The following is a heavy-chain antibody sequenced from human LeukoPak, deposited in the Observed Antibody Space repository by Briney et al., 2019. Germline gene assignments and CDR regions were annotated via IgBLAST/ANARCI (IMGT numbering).Heavy chain of an antibody. D-gene: IGHD2-21*01. CDR3: ARGGVMGTY. Sequence: GGSLRLSCAASGFTFSTYWMHWVRQAPGKGLEWVAGIKVDGSKEQYVDSVKGRFTISRDNARNSVYLQMSSLRAEDTAVYYCARGGVMGTYWGQGTLVTVSS. CDR2: IKVDGSKE. J-gene: IGHJ4*02. V-gene: IGHV3-7*01. CDR1: GFTFSTYW.